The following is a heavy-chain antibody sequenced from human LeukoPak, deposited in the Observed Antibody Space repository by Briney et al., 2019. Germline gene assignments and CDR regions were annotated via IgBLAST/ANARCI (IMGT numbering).Heavy chain of an antibody. Sequence: GGSLRLSCAASGFTFSSYAMSWVRQAPGKGREWVSAISGSGCSTHYADSVKGRYTISRDNSNNTLYLQMNSLRAEDTAVYYCARYCSSTSCYRKKGWFYYGMDVWGQGTTVTVSS. CDR1: GFTFSSYA. CDR3: ARYCSSTSCYRKKGWFYYGMDV. CDR2: ISGSGCST. V-gene: IGHV3-23*01. J-gene: IGHJ6*02. D-gene: IGHD2-2*01.